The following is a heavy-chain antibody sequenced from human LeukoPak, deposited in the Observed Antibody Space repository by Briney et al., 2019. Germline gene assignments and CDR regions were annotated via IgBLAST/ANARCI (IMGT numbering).Heavy chain of an antibody. J-gene: IGHJ4*02. CDR1: GYSFTSYW. D-gene: IGHD6-13*01. CDR2: IYPGDSDT. Sequence: GESLKISCKDSGYSFTSYWIGWVRQMPGKGLEWMGIIYPGDSDTRYSPSFQGQVTISADKSISTAYLQWSSLKASDTAVYYCARIIAAAGTWVDYWGQGTLVTVSS. V-gene: IGHV5-51*01. CDR3: ARIIAAAGTWVDY.